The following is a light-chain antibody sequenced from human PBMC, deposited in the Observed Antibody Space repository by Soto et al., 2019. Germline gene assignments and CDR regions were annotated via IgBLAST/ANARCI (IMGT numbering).Light chain of an antibody. V-gene: IGKV1-39*01. CDR2: GAS. CDR3: QQTYSAPLT. Sequence: DIQMTQSPFSLPASVGDRVNITCRASQSISNYLNWYQHKPGRAPSLLIHGASSLQGGVPSRFSGRGSGTDFTLTISSLHPEDFTTYYCQQTYSAPLTFGGGTRVEF. J-gene: IGKJ4*01. CDR1: QSISNY.